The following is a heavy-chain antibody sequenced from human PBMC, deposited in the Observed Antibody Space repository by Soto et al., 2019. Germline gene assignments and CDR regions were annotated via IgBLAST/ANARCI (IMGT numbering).Heavy chain of an antibody. CDR3: ARQVQVAARRVGWFDP. CDR2: IYYSGST. V-gene: IGHV4-39*01. D-gene: IGHD2-15*01. J-gene: IGHJ5*02. CDR1: GGSISSSSYY. Sequence: SETLSLTCTVSGGSISSSSYYWGWIRQPPGKGLEWIGSIYYSGSTYYNPSLKSRVTISVDTSKNQFSLKLSSVTAADTAVYYCARQVQVAARRVGWFDPWGQGTLVTVSS.